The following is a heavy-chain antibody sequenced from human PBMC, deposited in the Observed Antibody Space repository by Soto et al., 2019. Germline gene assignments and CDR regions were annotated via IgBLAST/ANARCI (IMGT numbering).Heavy chain of an antibody. CDR3: ARLRLGELSLFDAFDI. D-gene: IGHD3-16*02. CDR1: GGSISSSSYY. J-gene: IGHJ3*02. V-gene: IGHV4-39*01. CDR2: IYYSGST. Sequence: QLQLQESGPGLVKPSETLSLTCTVSGGSISSSSYYWGWIRQPPGKGLEWIGSIYYSGSTYYNPSLKSRVTRSAHTSKNQFSLTLSSVTAADTAVYYCARLRLGELSLFDAFDIWGQGTMVTVSS.